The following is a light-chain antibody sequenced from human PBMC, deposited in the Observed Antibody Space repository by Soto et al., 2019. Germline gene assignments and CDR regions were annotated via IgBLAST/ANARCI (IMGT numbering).Light chain of an antibody. J-gene: IGKJ1*01. CDR1: QSISFY. CDR2: AAS. Sequence: DIQMTQSPSSLSASVGDRVTITCRASQSISFYLNWYQQKPGKAPKVLIYAASSLQSGVPSRFSGSGSGTDFTLTISSLQPEDFASYYCQQSYTTPWTFGQGTKVDIK. V-gene: IGKV1-39*01. CDR3: QQSYTTPWT.